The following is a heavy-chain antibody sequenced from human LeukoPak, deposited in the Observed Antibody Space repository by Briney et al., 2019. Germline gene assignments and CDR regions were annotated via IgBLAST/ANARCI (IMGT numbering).Heavy chain of an antibody. Sequence: SETLSLTCTVSGGSISSYYWSWIRQPPGKGLEWIGYIYYSGSTNYNPSLKSRVTISVDTSKNQFSLKLSSVTAADTAVYYCVASIAVAGTGAFDIWGRGTMVTVSS. CDR3: VASIAVAGTGAFDI. CDR2: IYYSGST. V-gene: IGHV4-59*01. D-gene: IGHD6-19*01. CDR1: GGSISSYY. J-gene: IGHJ3*02.